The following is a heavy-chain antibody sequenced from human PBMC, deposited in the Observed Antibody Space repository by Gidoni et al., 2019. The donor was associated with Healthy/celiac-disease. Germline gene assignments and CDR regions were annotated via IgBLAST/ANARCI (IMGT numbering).Heavy chain of an antibody. Sequence: EVQLVESGGGLVKPGGSLRLSCAASGFTFSSSSMTWVRQAPGKGLEWVSSLSSSSSYIYDADSVKGRFTISRDNAKNSLYLQMNSLRAEDTAVYYCARDRVKVPAGEGGDSYYYGMDVWGQGTTVTVSS. V-gene: IGHV3-21*01. J-gene: IGHJ6*02. D-gene: IGHD2-2*01. CDR3: ARDRVKVPAGEGGDSYYYGMDV. CDR2: LSSSSSYI. CDR1: GFTFSSSS.